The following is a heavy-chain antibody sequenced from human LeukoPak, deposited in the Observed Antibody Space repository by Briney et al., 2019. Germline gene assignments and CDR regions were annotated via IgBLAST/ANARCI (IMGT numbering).Heavy chain of an antibody. J-gene: IGHJ4*02. CDR3: QSRFLEWLLDY. CDR2: INHSGST. CDR1: GGSFSGYY. D-gene: IGHD3-3*01. V-gene: IGHV4-34*01. Sequence: SETLSLTCAVYGGSFSGYYWSWIRQPPGKGLEWIGEINHSGSTNYNPSLKSRVTISVDTSKNQFSLKLSSVTAADTAVYYCQSRFLEWLLDYWGQGTLVTVSS.